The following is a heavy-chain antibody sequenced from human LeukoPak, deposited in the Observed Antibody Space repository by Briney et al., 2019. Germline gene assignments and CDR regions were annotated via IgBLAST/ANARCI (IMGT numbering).Heavy chain of an antibody. Sequence: SETLSLTCTVSGGSIRSYYWNWIRQPPGKGLEWIGYIYYSGSTNYNPSLKSRVTISVDTPKNQFSLKLSSVTAADTAVYYCARENKDILTGYSYGMDVWGQGTTVTVSS. CDR2: IYYSGST. J-gene: IGHJ6*02. D-gene: IGHD3-9*01. CDR1: GGSIRSYY. CDR3: ARENKDILTGYSYGMDV. V-gene: IGHV4-59*01.